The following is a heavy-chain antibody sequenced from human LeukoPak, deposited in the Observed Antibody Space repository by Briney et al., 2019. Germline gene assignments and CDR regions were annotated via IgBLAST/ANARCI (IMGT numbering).Heavy chain of an antibody. D-gene: IGHD6-6*01. CDR3: AGKSEYSSSSSYYYYMDV. CDR2: IIPIFGTA. Sequence: VASVKVSCKASGGTFSRYAISWVRQAPGQGLEWMGGIIPIFGTANYAQKFQGRVTITTDESTSTAYMELSSLRSEDTAVYYCAGKSEYSSSSSYYYYMDVWGKGTTVTVSS. V-gene: IGHV1-69*05. J-gene: IGHJ6*03. CDR1: GGTFSRYA.